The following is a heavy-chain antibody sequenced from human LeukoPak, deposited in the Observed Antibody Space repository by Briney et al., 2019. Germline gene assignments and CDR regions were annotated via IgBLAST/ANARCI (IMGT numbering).Heavy chain of an antibody. V-gene: IGHV3-23*01. D-gene: IGHD6-13*01. Sequence: SGGSVRLSCAASGFTFSSYAMSWVRQAPGKGLEWVSAISGSGGSTYYADSVKGRFTISRDNSKNTLYLQMNSLRAEDTAVYYCAKGGAAAGPRTFDYWGQGTLVTVSS. CDR1: GFTFSSYA. CDR2: ISGSGGST. CDR3: AKGGAAAGPRTFDY. J-gene: IGHJ4*02.